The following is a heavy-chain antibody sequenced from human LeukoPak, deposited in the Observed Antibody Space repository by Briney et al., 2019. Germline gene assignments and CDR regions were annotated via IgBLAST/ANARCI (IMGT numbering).Heavy chain of an antibody. J-gene: IGHJ4*02. D-gene: IGHD6-13*01. Sequence: GASVKVSCKASGYTFTSYYMHWVRQAPGQGLEWMGIINPSGGSTSYAQKFQGRVTMTRDTSIRTAYFDLSRLISDDTAVYYCARVTSGTAAGLYWGQGTLVTVSS. V-gene: IGHV1-46*01. CDR2: INPSGGST. CDR1: GYTFTSYY. CDR3: ARVTSGTAAGLY.